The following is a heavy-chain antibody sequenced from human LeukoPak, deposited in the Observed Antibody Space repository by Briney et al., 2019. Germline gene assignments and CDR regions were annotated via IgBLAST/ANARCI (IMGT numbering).Heavy chain of an antibody. D-gene: IGHD6-13*01. V-gene: IGHV1-69*06. CDR2: FPIFGTA. J-gene: IGHJ5*02. CDR1: GGTFNSNV. CDR3: ARKAAAGMRYWFDP. Sequence: ASVKVSCKASGGTFNSNVINWVRQARGQGLEWMGGFPIFGTAKYVQKFQGRVTITADKSTSTAYMELSSLRSEDTAVYYCARKAAAGMRYWFDPWGQGTLVTVSS.